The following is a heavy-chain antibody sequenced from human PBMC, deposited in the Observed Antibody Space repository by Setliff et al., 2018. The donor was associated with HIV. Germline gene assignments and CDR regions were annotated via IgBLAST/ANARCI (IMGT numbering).Heavy chain of an antibody. J-gene: IGHJ3*02. CDR1: GLTFSNAW. D-gene: IGHD3-10*01. V-gene: IGHV3-15*01. CDR2: IKSKTDGGTI. CDR3: TTSYGSGTYYRMGAFDI. Sequence: GGSLRLSCVASGLTFSNAWMNWVRQAPGKGLEWVGRIKSKTDGGTIDYAAPVRGRFTISRDDSRNTLYLQMNSLKTEDTAVYYCTTSYGSGTYYRMGAFDIWGQGTMVTVSS.